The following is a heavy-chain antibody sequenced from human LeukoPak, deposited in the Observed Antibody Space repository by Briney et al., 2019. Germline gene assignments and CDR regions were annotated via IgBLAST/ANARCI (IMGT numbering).Heavy chain of an antibody. D-gene: IGHD2-2*01. J-gene: IGHJ5*02. Sequence: SVKVSCKASGGTFSSYAISWVRQAPGQGLEWMGRIIPILGIANYAQKFQGRVTITTDESTSTAYMELSSLRSEDTAVYYCARSACSSTSCPPFDPWGQGTLVTVSS. CDR2: IIPILGIA. CDR1: GGTFSSYA. V-gene: IGHV1-69*04. CDR3: ARSACSSTSCPPFDP.